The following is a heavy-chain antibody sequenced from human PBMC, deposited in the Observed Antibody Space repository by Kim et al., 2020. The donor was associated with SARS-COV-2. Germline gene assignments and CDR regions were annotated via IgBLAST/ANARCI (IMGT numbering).Heavy chain of an antibody. V-gene: IGHV4-34*01. D-gene: IGHD6-19*01. Sequence: SETLSLTCAVYGGSFSGYYWSWIRQPPGKGLEWIGEINHSGSTNYNPSLKSRVTISVDTSKNQFSLKLSSVTAADTAVYYCARGPPVGGALASTTKNDYWGQGTLVTVSS. CDR1: GGSFSGYY. CDR3: ARGPPVGGALASTTKNDY. CDR2: INHSGST. J-gene: IGHJ4*02.